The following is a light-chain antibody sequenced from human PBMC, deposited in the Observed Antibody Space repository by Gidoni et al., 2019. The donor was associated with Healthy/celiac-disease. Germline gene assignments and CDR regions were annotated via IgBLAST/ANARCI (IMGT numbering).Light chain of an antibody. CDR2: GAS. Sequence: EIVMTQSQAPLSVSPGERATLSCRASQSVSSNLAWDQQKPGQALRLLIYGASTRATGIPARFSGSGSGTEFTLTISSLQSEDFAVYYCQQDNNWPPWTFGQGTKVEIK. CDR3: QQDNNWPPWT. V-gene: IGKV3-15*01. CDR1: QSVSSN. J-gene: IGKJ1*01.